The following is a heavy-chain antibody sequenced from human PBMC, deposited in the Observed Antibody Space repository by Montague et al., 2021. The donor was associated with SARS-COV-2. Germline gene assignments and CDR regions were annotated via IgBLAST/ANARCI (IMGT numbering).Heavy chain of an antibody. CDR1: GDSISNYY. CDR2: IYYGGST. D-gene: IGHD3-9*01. J-gene: IGHJ4*02. V-gene: IGHV4-59*08. Sequence: SETLSLTCTVSGDSISNYYWSWIRRPPGKGLEWLGYIYYGGSTNXNPSLKSRVTISVDTSKNQFPLRLSSVTAADTAVYYCARLPYILPGYAYFDFWGQGSLVIVPS. CDR3: ARLPYILPGYAYFDF.